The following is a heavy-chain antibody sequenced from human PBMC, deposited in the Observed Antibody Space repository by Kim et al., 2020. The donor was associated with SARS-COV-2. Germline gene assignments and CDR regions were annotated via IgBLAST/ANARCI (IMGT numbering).Heavy chain of an antibody. CDR3: AREYRITLVRGVFDPFDI. CDR2: TLYRSKWYN. V-gene: IGHV6-1*01. CDR1: GDSVSSDSAA. D-gene: IGHD3-10*01. Sequence: SQTLSLTCAISGDSVSSDSAAWHWIRQSPSRGLEWLGRTLYRSKWYNDYAVSVRSRMTINPDTSKNQFSLQLSSVTPEDTAVYYCAREYRITLVRGVFDPFDIWGQGKMVTVSS. J-gene: IGHJ3*02.